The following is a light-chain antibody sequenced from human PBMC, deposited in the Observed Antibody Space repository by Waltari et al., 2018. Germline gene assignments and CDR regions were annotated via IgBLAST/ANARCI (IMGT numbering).Light chain of an antibody. V-gene: IGLV2-8*01. J-gene: IGLJ2*01. CDR1: SNDVGGFDY. CDR3: SSYGGSSTLV. Sequence: QSALTQPPSASGSPGQSVTISCTGSSNDVGGFDYVSWYQQQPGKAPKLIIHEVNKRPSGVRDRFSGAKSGNSAYLTVSGLQADDEGDYHCSSYGGSSTLVFGGGTKLTVL. CDR2: EVN.